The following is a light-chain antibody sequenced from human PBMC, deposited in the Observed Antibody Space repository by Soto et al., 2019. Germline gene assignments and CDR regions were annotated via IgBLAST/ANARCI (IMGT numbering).Light chain of an antibody. CDR3: QVWDSSTAV. CDR2: QDI. CDR1: KLGDKY. V-gene: IGLV3-1*01. J-gene: IGLJ2*01. Sequence: SYELTQPPSVSVSPGQTASITCSADKLGDKYACWYQQKPGQSPVLVIYQDIKRPSGIPERFSGSTSGNTATLTISGTQAMDEADYYCQVWDSSTAVFGGGTKVTVL.